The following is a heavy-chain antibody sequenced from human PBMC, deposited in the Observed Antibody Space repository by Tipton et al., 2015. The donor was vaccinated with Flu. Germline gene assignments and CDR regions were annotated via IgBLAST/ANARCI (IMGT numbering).Heavy chain of an antibody. J-gene: IGHJ6*02. V-gene: IGHV4-59*01. CDR3: ARELNYSMDV. Sequence: TLSLTCTVSGGSISSYYWSWIRQPPGKGLEWIGYIYYSGSTNYNPSLKSRVTISVDTSKNQFSLKLSSLTAADTAVYYCARELNYSMDVWGQGTTVTVSS. CDR2: IYYSGST. CDR1: GGSISSYY.